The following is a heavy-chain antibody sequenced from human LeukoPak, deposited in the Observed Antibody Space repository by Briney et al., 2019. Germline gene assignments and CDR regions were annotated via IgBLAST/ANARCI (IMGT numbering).Heavy chain of an antibody. D-gene: IGHD1-26*01. Sequence: GGSLRLSCAASGFTFSSYSMSWVRQAPGKGLEWVSTISYNGGNTFYADSVRGRFTISRDNSKNTLYLQMNSLRAEDTAVYYCAKDRVVGARGPFDYWGQGTLVTVSS. J-gene: IGHJ4*02. CDR3: AKDRVVGARGPFDY. CDR2: ISYNGGNT. CDR1: GFTFSSYS. V-gene: IGHV3-23*01.